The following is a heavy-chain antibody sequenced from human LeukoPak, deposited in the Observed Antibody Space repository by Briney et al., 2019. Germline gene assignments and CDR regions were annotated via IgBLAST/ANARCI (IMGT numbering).Heavy chain of an antibody. D-gene: IGHD6-13*01. V-gene: IGHV4-39*01. Sequence: SETLSLTCTVSGGSISSSSYYWGWIRQPPGRGLEWIGTIYYSGSTYYNPSLKSRVTISVDTSKNQFSLKLSSVTAADTAVYYCARISSSNWYNERGAFDVWGQGTMVTVSS. J-gene: IGHJ3*01. CDR1: GGSISSSSYY. CDR2: IYYSGST. CDR3: ARISSSNWYNERGAFDV.